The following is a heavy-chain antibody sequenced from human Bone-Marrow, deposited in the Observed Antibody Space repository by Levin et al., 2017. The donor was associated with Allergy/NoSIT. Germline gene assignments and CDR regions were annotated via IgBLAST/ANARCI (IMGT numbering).Heavy chain of an antibody. CDR3: ARDQGLVRAAAGTGWFDP. Sequence: GGSLRLSCKASGYTFTGYYMHWVRQAPGQGLEWMGWINPNSGGTNYAQKFQGWVTMTRDTSISTAYMELSRLRSDDTAVYYCARDQGLVRAAAGTGWFDPWGQGTLVTVSS. CDR2: INPNSGGT. J-gene: IGHJ5*02. D-gene: IGHD6-13*01. CDR1: GYTFTGYY. V-gene: IGHV1-2*04.